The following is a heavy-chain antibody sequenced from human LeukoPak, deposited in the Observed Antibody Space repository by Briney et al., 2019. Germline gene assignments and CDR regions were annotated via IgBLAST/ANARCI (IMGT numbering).Heavy chain of an antibody. CDR3: ARDGSGPRSTSDDAFDI. CDR1: GYTFTSYY. V-gene: IGHV1-46*01. J-gene: IGHJ3*02. CDR2: INPSGGST. Sequence: ASVKVSCKASGYTFTSYYMHWVRQAPGQGLEWMGIINPSGGSTSYAQKFQGRVTMTRDMSTSTVYMELSRLRSDDTAVYYCARDGSGPRSTSDDAFDIWGQGTMVTVSS.